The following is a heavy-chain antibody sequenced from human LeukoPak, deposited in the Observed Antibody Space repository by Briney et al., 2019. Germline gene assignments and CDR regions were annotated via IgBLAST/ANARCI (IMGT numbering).Heavy chain of an antibody. V-gene: IGHV1-8*03. D-gene: IGHD1-20*01. CDR1: GYTFTNYH. Sequence: ASVKVSCKSSGYTFTNYHINWVRQASGQGLEWMTCINPDTGDKGYARKFQDRVTITTDTSISTAYMELSSLSSEDTAVYFCARTTSITASSYDYSGQGTLVTVSS. J-gene: IGHJ4*02. CDR2: INPDTGDK. CDR3: ARTTSITASSYDY.